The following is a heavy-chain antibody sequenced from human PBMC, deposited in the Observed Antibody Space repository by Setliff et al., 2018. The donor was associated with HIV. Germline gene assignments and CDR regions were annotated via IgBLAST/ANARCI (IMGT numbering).Heavy chain of an antibody. J-gene: IGHJ4*02. CDR1: GYSFTSYW. D-gene: IGHD1-26*01. CDR2: IYPGDSDI. CDR3: TRRRRAPGSEDLEAY. Sequence: GESLKISCKGSGYSFTSYWIGWVRQMPGKGLEWMGIIYPGDSDIRYSPSFQGQVTISADKAISTAYLQWSSLKASDTGMYYCTRRRRAPGSEDLEAYWGQGTLVTVSS. V-gene: IGHV5-51*01.